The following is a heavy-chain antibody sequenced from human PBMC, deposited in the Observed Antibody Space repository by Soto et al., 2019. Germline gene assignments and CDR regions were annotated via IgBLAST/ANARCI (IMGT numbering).Heavy chain of an antibody. CDR3: ARGTVTGSEYNYYYYGMDV. CDR2: IIPIFGTT. Sequence: QVQLVQSGAEVKKPGSSVKVSCKASGGTFSSSAIDWVRQAPGQGLEWMGGIIPIFGTTNYAQKLQGRGKLTADESTRTAYMELSTMRSEDTDVYYCARGTVTGSEYNYYYYGMDVWGQGTTVTVSS. CDR1: GGTFSSSA. J-gene: IGHJ6*02. V-gene: IGHV1-69*12. D-gene: IGHD1-1*01.